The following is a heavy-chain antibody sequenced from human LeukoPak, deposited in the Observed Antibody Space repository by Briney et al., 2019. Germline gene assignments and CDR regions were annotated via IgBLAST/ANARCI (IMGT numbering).Heavy chain of an antibody. D-gene: IGHD3-22*01. CDR1: GYTFTGYY. CDR2: IYPNSGET. Sequence: ASVKVSRKASGYTFTGYYMHWVRQAPGQGLEWMGWIYPNSGETKYAQKFQGRVTMTRDSSISTAYMELSSLTSDDTAVYYCASVTYSDYSGHDYWGQGTLVTVSS. V-gene: IGHV1-2*02. CDR3: ASVTYSDYSGHDY. J-gene: IGHJ4*02.